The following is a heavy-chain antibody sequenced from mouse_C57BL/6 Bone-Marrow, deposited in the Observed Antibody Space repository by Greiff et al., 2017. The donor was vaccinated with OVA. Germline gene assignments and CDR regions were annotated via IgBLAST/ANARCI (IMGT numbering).Heavy chain of an antibody. CDR3: AGGENWGGGWFAY. V-gene: IGHV1-81*01. CDR2: IYPRSGNT. Sequence: QVQLKQSGAELARPGASVKLSCTASGYTFTSYGISWVKQRTGQGLEWIGEIYPRSGNTYYNEKFKGKVTLTADKSSSTASMELRSLTSEYSAVSFCAGGENWGGGWFAYWGQGTLLTVSA. D-gene: IGHD4-1*01. J-gene: IGHJ3*01. CDR1: GYTFTSYG.